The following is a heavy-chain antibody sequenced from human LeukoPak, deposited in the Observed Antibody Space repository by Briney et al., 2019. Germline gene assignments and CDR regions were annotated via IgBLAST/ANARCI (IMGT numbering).Heavy chain of an antibody. J-gene: IGHJ4*02. D-gene: IGHD3-22*01. V-gene: IGHV3-49*04. CDR2: IRSKAYGVTT. Sequence: PGRSLRLSCTASGFTFGDYAMSWVRQAPGKGLEWVGFIRSKAYGVTTEYAASVKGRFTISRDDSKSIAYLQMNSLKTEDTAVYYCTRTYYYDSSGYYQLYYFDYWGQGTLVTVSS. CDR1: GFTFGDYA. CDR3: TRTYYYDSSGYYQLYYFDY.